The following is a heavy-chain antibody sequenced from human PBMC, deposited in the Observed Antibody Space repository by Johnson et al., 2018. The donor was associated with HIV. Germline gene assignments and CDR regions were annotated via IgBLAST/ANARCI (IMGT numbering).Heavy chain of an antibody. CDR1: RFTFDDYA. J-gene: IGHJ3*02. V-gene: IGHV3-43D*03. CDR3: ARDSGVPGNDAFDI. CDR2: INWDGDST. D-gene: IGHD3-10*01. Sequence: QLVESGGVVVQPGGSLRLSCETSRFTFDDYAMHWVRQAPGKGLEWVSLINWDGDSTYYADSVKGRFTISRDNSKNSLYLQLSSLRSEDTAVYYCARDSGVPGNDAFDIWGQGTMVTVSS.